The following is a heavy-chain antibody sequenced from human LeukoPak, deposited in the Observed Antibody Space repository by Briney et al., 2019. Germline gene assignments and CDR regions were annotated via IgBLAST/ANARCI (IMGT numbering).Heavy chain of an antibody. V-gene: IGHV5-51*01. CDR2: INPDDSEI. Sequence: GESLKISCKGSGYSFTNYWIGWVRQTPGKGLEWMGIINPDDSEIKYSPSLQGQVTISADKSISTAYLQWGSLKASDTAMYYCARQTSLGGGVDYWGQGTLVTVSS. D-gene: IGHD3-16*01. J-gene: IGHJ4*02. CDR3: ARQTSLGGGVDY. CDR1: GYSFTNYW.